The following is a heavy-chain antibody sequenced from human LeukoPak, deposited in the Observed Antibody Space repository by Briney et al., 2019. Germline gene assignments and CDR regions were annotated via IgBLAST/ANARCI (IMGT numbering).Heavy chain of an antibody. CDR2: MQYDGIDR. V-gene: IGHV3-30*02. D-gene: IGHD3-10*01. CDR1: GFRFSDYG. J-gene: IGHJ5*02. Sequence: GGSLRLSCAASGFRFSDYGMHWVRQSAGKGLEWVAFMQYDGIDRLYGDSVKGRFTISRDNSKNTLYLQMNSPRAEDTAVYYCARAHKLYYYGSGSLNWFDPWGQGTLVTVSS. CDR3: ARAHKLYYYGSGSLNWFDP.